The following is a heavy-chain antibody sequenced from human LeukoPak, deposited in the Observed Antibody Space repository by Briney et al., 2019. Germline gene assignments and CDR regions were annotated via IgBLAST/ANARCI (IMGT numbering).Heavy chain of an antibody. CDR3: ARRGGYYGSGSRVGYYYYYMDV. Sequence: PSETLSLTCAVYGGSFSGYYWSWIRQPPGKGLEWNGEINHSGSTNYNPSLKSRVTISVDKSKKQFSLKRSSVNAAERAVYYCARRGGYYGSGSRVGYYYYYMDVWGKGTTVTISS. CDR1: GGSFSGYY. D-gene: IGHD3-10*01. V-gene: IGHV4-34*01. J-gene: IGHJ6*03. CDR2: INHSGST.